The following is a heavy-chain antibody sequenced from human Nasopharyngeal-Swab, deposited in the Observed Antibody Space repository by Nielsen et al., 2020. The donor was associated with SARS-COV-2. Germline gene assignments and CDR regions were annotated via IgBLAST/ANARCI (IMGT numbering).Heavy chain of an antibody. CDR3: VGSSWYGDYYYYYGMDV. D-gene: IGHD6-13*01. Sequence: SETLSLTCTVSGCSISSSSYYWGWNRPPPGKGLEWIGSIYYSGSTYYNPSLKSRVTISVDTSKNQFSLKLSSVTAADTAVYYCVGSSWYGDYYYYYGMDVWGQGTTVTVSS. J-gene: IGHJ6*02. CDR1: GCSISSSSYY. CDR2: IYYSGST. V-gene: IGHV4-39*07.